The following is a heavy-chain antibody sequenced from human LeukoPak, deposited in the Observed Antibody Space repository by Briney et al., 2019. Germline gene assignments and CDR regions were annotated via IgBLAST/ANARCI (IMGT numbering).Heavy chain of an antibody. D-gene: IGHD3-22*01. J-gene: IGHJ5*02. CDR3: ARVGDYDSSGYYGWFDP. V-gene: IGHV4-34*01. Sequence: SETLSLTCAVYGGSLSGYYWSWIRQPPGKGLEWIGEINHSGSTNYNPSLKSRVTISVDTSKNQLSLKLSSVTAADTAVYYCARVGDYDSSGYYGWFDPWGQGTLVTVSS. CDR2: INHSGST. CDR1: GGSLSGYY.